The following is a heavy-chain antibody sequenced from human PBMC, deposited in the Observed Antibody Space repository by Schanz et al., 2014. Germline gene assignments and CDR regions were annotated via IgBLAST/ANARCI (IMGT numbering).Heavy chain of an antibody. CDR2: ISTSGTYM. CDR3: ARDGGRDGYNLAFDV. V-gene: IGHV3-21*04. J-gene: IGHJ3*01. Sequence: EVQLVESGGGLVRPGGSLRLSCAASGFTFSTYSMNWVRQAPGKGLEWVSFISTSGTYMYYADSVKGRFIISRDSSKNTLFLQMNSLRAEDTAVYFCARDGGRDGYNLAFDVWGQGTLVTVSS. CDR1: GFTFSTYS. D-gene: IGHD5-12*01.